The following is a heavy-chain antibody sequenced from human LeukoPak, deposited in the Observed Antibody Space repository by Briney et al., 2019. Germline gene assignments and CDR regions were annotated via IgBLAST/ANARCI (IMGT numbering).Heavy chain of an antibody. CDR2: ISYDGSNK. Sequence: PGRSLRLSCAASGFTFSSYAMHWVRQAPGKGLEWVAVISYDGSNKYYADSVKGRFTISRDNSKNTLYLQMNSLRAEDTAVYYCAREWGDGYNDFDYWGQGTLATVSS. CDR3: AREWGDGYNDFDY. J-gene: IGHJ4*02. CDR1: GFTFSSYA. D-gene: IGHD5-24*01. V-gene: IGHV3-30-3*01.